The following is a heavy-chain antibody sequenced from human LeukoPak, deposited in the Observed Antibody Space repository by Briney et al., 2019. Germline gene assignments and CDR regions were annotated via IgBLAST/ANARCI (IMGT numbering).Heavy chain of an antibody. Sequence: GGSLRLSCAASGFTFSSYSMNWVRQAPGKGLEWVSSISSSSSYIYYADSVKGRFTISRDNAKNSLYLQMNSLRAEDTAVYYCARYNVVATGGDYWGQGTLVTVSS. CDR3: ARYNVVATGGDY. CDR1: GFTFSSYS. V-gene: IGHV3-21*01. CDR2: ISSSSSYI. D-gene: IGHD2-21*01. J-gene: IGHJ4*02.